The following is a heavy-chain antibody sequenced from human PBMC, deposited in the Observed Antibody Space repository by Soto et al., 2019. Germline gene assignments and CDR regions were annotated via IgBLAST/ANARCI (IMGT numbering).Heavy chain of an antibody. CDR1: GGSISSSSYY. V-gene: IGHV4-39*01. CDR3: ARSEESTAALYYYYYGMDV. Sequence: SETLSLTCTVSGGSISSSSYYWGWIRQPPGKGLEWIGSIYYSGSTYYNPSLKSRVTISVDTSKNQFSLKLSSVTAADTAVYYCARSEESTAALYYYYYGMDVWGQGTTVTVSS. J-gene: IGHJ6*02. CDR2: IYYSGST. D-gene: IGHD6-6*01.